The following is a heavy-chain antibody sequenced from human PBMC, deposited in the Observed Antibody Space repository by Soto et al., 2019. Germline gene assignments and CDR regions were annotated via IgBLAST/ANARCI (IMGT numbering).Heavy chain of an antibody. CDR2: IYYSGTT. V-gene: IGHV4-61*01. CDR1: GGSVSSATYY. CDR3: ARGGRYLGRDA. J-gene: IGHJ6*02. Sequence: QVQLQESGPGLVKPSETLSLTCTVSGGSVSSATYYWTWIRQPPGKGLEWIGYIYYSGTTNYNPSLQRRVPIAVDTSKDQFSPKLSSGTAADTAAYYRARGGRYLGRDAWGQGTTVTVSS. D-gene: IGHD1-26*01.